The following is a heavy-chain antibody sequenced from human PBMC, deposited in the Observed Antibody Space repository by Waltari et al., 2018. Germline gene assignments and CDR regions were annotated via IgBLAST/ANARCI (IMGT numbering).Heavy chain of an antibody. CDR3: ARAWISLILGATSAFDI. D-gene: IGHD1-26*01. J-gene: IGHJ3*02. CDR2: INHSGST. V-gene: IGHV4-34*01. CDR1: GGSFSGYS. Sequence: QVQLQQWGAGLLKPSETLSLTCAVYGGSFSGYSWSWIRQPHGKGLEWIGEINHSGSTNYNPSLKSRVTISVDTSKNQFSLKLSSVTAADTAVYYCARAWISLILGATSAFDIWGQGTMVTVS.